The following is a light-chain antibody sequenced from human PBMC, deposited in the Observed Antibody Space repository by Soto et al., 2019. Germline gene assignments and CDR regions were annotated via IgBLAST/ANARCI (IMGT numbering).Light chain of an antibody. V-gene: IGKV3-11*01. J-gene: IGKJ1*01. Sequence: ELVLTQSPGTLSLYPVEGATLSCRAIQSLTNSFIAWYQQKPGQAPRLLIYDASNRATGIPARLSGSGSGTDFTLTISSLEPEDFAVYYCQQRSNWPAWTFGQGTKVDI. CDR3: QQRSNWPAWT. CDR1: QSLTNSF. CDR2: DAS.